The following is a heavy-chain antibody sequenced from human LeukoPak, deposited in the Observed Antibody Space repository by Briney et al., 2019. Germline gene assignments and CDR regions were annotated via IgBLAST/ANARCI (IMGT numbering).Heavy chain of an antibody. J-gene: IGHJ4*02. CDR2: IHYSGAT. Sequence: SETLSLTCAVYGGSISGYYWSWIRQPPGKGLEWIGEIHYSGATNYNPSLKSRVTIPIDTSKNQMSLKLSSVTAADTAVYYCARGNILTGYCFDYWGQGSLVTVSS. CDR1: GGSISGYY. D-gene: IGHD3-9*01. CDR3: ARGNILTGYCFDY. V-gene: IGHV4-34*01.